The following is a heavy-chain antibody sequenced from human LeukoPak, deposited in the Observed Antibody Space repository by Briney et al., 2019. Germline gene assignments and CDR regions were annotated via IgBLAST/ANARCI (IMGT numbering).Heavy chain of an antibody. CDR1: GFTFSSYA. CDR2: ISGSGGST. D-gene: IGHD3-22*01. Sequence: GGSLRLSCAASGFTFSSYAMSWVRQAPGKGLEWVSAISGSGGSTYYADSVKGRFTISRDNSKNTLYLRMNSLRAEDTAVYYCAKDNYDSSGYYFGNLDYWGQGTLVTVSS. J-gene: IGHJ4*02. V-gene: IGHV3-23*01. CDR3: AKDNYDSSGYYFGNLDY.